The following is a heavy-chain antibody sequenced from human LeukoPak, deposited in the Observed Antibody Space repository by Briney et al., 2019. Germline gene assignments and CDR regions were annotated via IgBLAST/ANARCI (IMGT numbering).Heavy chain of an antibody. CDR3: ATDHGGQPFDY. CDR1: GLTFSTYG. D-gene: IGHD4-23*01. CDR2: IWADGSKQ. V-gene: IGHV3-33*01. Sequence: GGSLRLSCAASGLTFSTYGMHWVRQAPGKGLEWVAVIWADGSKQIYADSVKGRFTISKDNSKNTLYLQMNSLRADDTAVCYCATDHGGQPFDYWGQGTLVTVSS. J-gene: IGHJ4*02.